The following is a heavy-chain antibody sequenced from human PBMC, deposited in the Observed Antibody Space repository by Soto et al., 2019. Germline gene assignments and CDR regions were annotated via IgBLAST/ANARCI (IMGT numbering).Heavy chain of an antibody. J-gene: IGHJ4*02. CDR3: AKDGGYYGSGSSPYYFDY. V-gene: IGHV3-30*18. CDR1: GFTFSSYG. Sequence: GGSLRLSCAASGFTFSSYGMHWVRQAPGKGLEWVAVISYDGSNKYYADSVKGRFTISRDNSKNTLYLQMNSLRAEDTAVYYCAKDGGYYGSGSSPYYFDYWGQGTLVTVSS. D-gene: IGHD3-10*01. CDR2: ISYDGSNK.